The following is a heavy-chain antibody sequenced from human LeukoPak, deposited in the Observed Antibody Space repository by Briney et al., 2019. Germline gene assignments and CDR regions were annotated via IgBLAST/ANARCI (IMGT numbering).Heavy chain of an antibody. V-gene: IGHV4-4*07. CDR2: IYTSGST. J-gene: IGHJ4*02. CDR3: TRIQGSSSYFDY. CDR1: GGSISSYY. Sequence: SETLSLTCTVSGGSISSYYWSWIRQPAGKGLEWIGRIYTSGSTNYNPSLKSRVTMSVDTSKNQFSLKLISVTAADTAVYYCTRIQGSSSYFDYWGQGTLVTVSS.